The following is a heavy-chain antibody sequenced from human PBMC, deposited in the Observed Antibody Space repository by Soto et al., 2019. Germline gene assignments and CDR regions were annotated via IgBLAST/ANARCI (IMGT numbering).Heavy chain of an antibody. CDR3: ARVPTSSSWAFDY. CDR2: IWYDGSNK. V-gene: IGHV3-33*01. CDR1: GFTFSSYG. Sequence: GGSLRLSCAASGFTFSSYGMHWVRQAPGKGLEWVAVIWYDGSNKYYVDSVKGRFTISRDNSKNTLYLQMNSLRAEDTAVYYCARVPTSSSWAFDYWGQGTLVTVSS. D-gene: IGHD6-13*01. J-gene: IGHJ4*02.